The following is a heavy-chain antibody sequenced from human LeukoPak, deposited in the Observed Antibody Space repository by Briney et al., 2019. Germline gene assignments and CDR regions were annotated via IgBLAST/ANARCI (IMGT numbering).Heavy chain of an antibody. CDR1: GFNFENHA. CDR2: ITWNGGST. V-gene: IGHV3-20*04. J-gene: IGHJ4*02. CDR3: ARCDSGTYYHLDY. D-gene: IGHD1-26*01. Sequence: GGSLRLSCAASGFNFENHAMSWVRQAPGKGLEWVSAITWNGGSTGYADSVKGRFTISRDNAKNSVFLQMNSLRAEDTALYYCARCDSGTYYHLDYWGQGSLVTVSA.